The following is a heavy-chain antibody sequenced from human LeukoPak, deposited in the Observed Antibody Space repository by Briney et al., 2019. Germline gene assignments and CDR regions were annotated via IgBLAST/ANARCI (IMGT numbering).Heavy chain of an antibody. J-gene: IGHJ4*02. CDR3: AKSRYYYGSGSSDY. Sequence: GGSLRLSCAASAFTFSSYGMHWVRQAPGKGLERVAVISYDGSNKYYADSVKGRFTISRDNSKNTLYLQMNSLRAEDTAVYYCAKSRYYYGSGSSDYWGQGTLVTVSS. CDR2: ISYDGSNK. D-gene: IGHD3-10*01. CDR1: AFTFSSYG. V-gene: IGHV3-30*18.